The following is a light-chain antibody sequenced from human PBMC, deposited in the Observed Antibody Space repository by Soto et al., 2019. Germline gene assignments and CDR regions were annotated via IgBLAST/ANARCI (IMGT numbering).Light chain of an antibody. CDR2: QTS. J-gene: IGKJ1*01. CDR3: HQRQSWPRT. Sequence: EIVLTQSPATLSVAPGERATLSCMASQYINTRLAWYQHRPGQAPRLLIYQTSIRAAGIPARFSASGSGTDFTLTISDVQPEDFALYYCHQRQSWPRTFGQGTKVDIK. V-gene: IGKV3D-15*03. CDR1: QYINTR.